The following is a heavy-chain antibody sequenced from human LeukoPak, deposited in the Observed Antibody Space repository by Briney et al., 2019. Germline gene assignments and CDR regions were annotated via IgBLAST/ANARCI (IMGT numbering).Heavy chain of an antibody. J-gene: IGHJ6*03. CDR1: GDSINSYS. Sequence: SETLSLTCTVSGDSINSYSWSWIRQPAGKGLEWIGRIYTSGSTNYNPSLKSRVTMSLDTSKNQFSLKVTSVTAADTAIYYCARGRKGRYDSSSYYYNYYMDVWGKGTTVTVSS. D-gene: IGHD3-22*01. CDR3: ARGRKGRYDSSSYYYNYYMDV. V-gene: IGHV4-4*07. CDR2: IYTSGST.